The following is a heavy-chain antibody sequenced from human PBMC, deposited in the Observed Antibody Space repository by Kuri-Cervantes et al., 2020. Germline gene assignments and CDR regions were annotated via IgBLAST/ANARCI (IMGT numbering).Heavy chain of an antibody. J-gene: IGHJ4*02. Sequence: GGSLRLSCAASGFTFDDYAMHWVRQAPGKGLEWVSGLSWNSGGIGYADSVKGRFTISRDNAKNALYLQMNSLRAEDTAFYYCAKGDTVAGTLIDYRGQGTLVTVSS. D-gene: IGHD6-19*01. CDR1: GFTFDDYA. V-gene: IGHV3-9*01. CDR2: LSWNSGGI. CDR3: AKGDTVAGTLIDY.